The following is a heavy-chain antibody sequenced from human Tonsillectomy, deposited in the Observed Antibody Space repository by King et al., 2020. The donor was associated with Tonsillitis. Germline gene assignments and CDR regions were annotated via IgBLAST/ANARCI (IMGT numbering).Heavy chain of an antibody. CDR3: ARAYSSSSVAGAFDI. CDR2: ISSRGSTI. V-gene: IGHV3-11*01. D-gene: IGHD6-6*01. Sequence: VQLVESGGGLVKPGGSLRLSCAASGFIFSDYYMSWIRQAPGKGLEWVSCISSRGSTIYYADSVKGRFTISRDNAKNSLYLQMNSLRAEDAAVFYCARAYSSSSVAGAFDIWGHGTLVTVSS. CDR1: GFIFSDYY. J-gene: IGHJ3*02.